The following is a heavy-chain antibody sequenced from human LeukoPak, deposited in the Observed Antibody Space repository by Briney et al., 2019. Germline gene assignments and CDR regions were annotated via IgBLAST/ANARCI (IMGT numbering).Heavy chain of an antibody. V-gene: IGHV3-20*04. CDR1: GFTFDDYG. CDR3: AREQSSGWYNS. Sequence: GGSLRLSCAASGFTFDDYGMSWVRQAPGKGLEWVSGINWNGGSTGYADSVKGRFTISRDNSKNTLYLQMSSLRADDMAVYYCAREQSSGWYNSWGQGTLVTVSS. J-gene: IGHJ5*01. D-gene: IGHD6-19*01. CDR2: INWNGGST.